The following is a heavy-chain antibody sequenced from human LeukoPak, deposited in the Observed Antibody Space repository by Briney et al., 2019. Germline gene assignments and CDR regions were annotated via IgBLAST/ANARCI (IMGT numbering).Heavy chain of an antibody. CDR1: GYSISSGYY. Sequence: PSETLSLTCAVSGYSISSGYYWGWIRQPPGKGLEWIGSIYHSGSTYYNPSLKSRVTISVDTSKNQFSLKLSSVTAADTAVYYCAREWSGGSDIVVVPAALTDYWGQGTLVTVSS. V-gene: IGHV4-38-2*02. D-gene: IGHD2-2*01. CDR3: AREWSGGSDIVVVPAALTDY. CDR2: IYHSGST. J-gene: IGHJ4*02.